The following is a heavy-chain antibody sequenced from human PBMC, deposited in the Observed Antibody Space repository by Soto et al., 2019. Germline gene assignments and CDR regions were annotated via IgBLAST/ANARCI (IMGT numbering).Heavy chain of an antibody. V-gene: IGHV4-39*01. Sequence: PSETLSLTCTVSGGSISSSSYYWGWIRQPPGKGLEWIGSIYYSGSTYYNPSLKSRVTISVDTSKNQFSLKLSSVTAADTAVYYCARRRDGYKSIDYWGQGTLVTVSS. D-gene: IGHD5-12*01. J-gene: IGHJ4*02. CDR1: GGSISSSSYY. CDR2: IYYSGST. CDR3: ARRRDGYKSIDY.